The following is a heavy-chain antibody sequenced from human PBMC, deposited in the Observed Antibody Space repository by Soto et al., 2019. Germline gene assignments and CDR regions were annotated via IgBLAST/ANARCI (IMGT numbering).Heavy chain of an antibody. CDR2: IIPKFGTT. CDR3: ARGASNSIGWYSWFDP. CDR1: GGTFSTYP. D-gene: IGHD6-19*01. V-gene: IGHV1-69*01. J-gene: IGHJ5*02. Sequence: QVQLVQSGAEVKKPGSSVKVSCKVSGGTFSTYPINWVRQAPGQGLEFMGGIIPKFGTTNYAQKFRGTGTITADESTSTAYMELNNLRSEDTAVYYCARGASNSIGWYSWFDPWGQGTQVTVSS.